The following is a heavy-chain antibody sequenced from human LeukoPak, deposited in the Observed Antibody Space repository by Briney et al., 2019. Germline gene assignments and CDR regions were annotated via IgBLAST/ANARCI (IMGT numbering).Heavy chain of an antibody. CDR2: IYGSGST. D-gene: IGHD1-1*01. V-gene: IGHV4-59*01. J-gene: IGHJ5*02. CDR1: GGSIRSYY. CDR3: AREGTSGTRLNWFDP. Sequence: SETLSLTCTVFGGSIRSYYWSWIRQPPGKGLEWIGHIYGSGSTNYNPSLKSRVTLSVDTSKNQFSLELSSVTAADTAVYYCAREGTSGTRLNWFDPWGQGTLVTVSS.